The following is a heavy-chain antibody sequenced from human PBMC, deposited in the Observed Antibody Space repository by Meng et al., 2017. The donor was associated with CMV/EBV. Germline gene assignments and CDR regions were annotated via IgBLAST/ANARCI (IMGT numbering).Heavy chain of an antibody. V-gene: IGHV3-23*01. D-gene: IGHD2-2*01. CDR3: AKEETSLIVVVPALVDY. CDR2: IDNSGGST. Sequence: GGSLRLSCAASGFTFSTYAMSWVRQAPGKGLGWVSAIDNSGGSTYYADPTKGRFTIPRDNSKSTLYLRMNVQKAEDTAVYYCAKEETSLIVVVPALVDYWGQGTLVTVSS. CDR1: GFTFSTYA. J-gene: IGHJ4*02.